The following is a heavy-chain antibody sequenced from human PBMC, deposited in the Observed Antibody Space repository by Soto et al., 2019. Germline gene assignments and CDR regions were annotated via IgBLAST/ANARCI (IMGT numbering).Heavy chain of an antibody. CDR2: ISSSSSYI. CDR3: ARFDFWSGYHGQYYFDY. Sequence: GGSLRLSCAASGFTFSSYSMNWVRQAPGKGLEWVSSISSSSSYIYYADSVKGRFTISRDNAKNSLYLQMNSLRAEDTAVYYCARFDFWSGYHGQYYFDYWGQGTLVTV. D-gene: IGHD3-3*01. J-gene: IGHJ4*02. CDR1: GFTFSSYS. V-gene: IGHV3-21*01.